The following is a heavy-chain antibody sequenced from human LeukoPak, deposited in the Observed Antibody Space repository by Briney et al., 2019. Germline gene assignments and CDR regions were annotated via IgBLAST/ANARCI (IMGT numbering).Heavy chain of an antibody. J-gene: IGHJ4*02. CDR3: ARAPTDYSSSWYHFDY. V-gene: IGHV1-18*03. Sequence: ASVKVSCKASGYTFTSYGISWVRQAPGQGLEWMGWISAYNGNTNYAQKLQGRVTMTTDTSASTAYMELSSLRSEDMAVYYCARAPTDYSSSWYHFDYWGQGTLVTVSS. CDR1: GYTFTSYG. CDR2: ISAYNGNT. D-gene: IGHD6-13*01.